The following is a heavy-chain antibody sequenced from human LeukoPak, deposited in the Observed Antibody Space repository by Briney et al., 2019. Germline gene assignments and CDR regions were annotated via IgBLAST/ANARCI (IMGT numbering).Heavy chain of an antibody. D-gene: IGHD2-15*01. CDR3: VRDRGYSTYDY. V-gene: IGHV3-7*01. CDR1: EFTFSNYR. Sequence: GGSLRLSCVASEFTFSNYRMAWVRQAPGKGPEWVANIKEDGGEINYVDSVKGRFTISRDNARNSLYLQMNSLRAEDTAVYYCVRDRGYSTYDYWGQGTLASVSS. J-gene: IGHJ4*02. CDR2: IKEDGGEI.